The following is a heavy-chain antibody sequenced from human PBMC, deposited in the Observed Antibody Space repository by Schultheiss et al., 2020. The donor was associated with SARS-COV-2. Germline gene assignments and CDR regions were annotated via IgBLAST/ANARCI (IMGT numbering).Heavy chain of an antibody. CDR2: IYLSGST. CDR1: GGSISSYY. D-gene: IGHD5-24*01. Sequence: SETLSLTCTVSGGSISSYYWSWIRQPPGTGLEWIGYIYLSGSTHYNPSLKSRPSISIDTSTNQFSLKLSSVTAADTAVYYCVEMATMSAFDIWGQGTMVTVSS. V-gene: IGHV4-59*01. CDR3: VEMATMSAFDI. J-gene: IGHJ3*02.